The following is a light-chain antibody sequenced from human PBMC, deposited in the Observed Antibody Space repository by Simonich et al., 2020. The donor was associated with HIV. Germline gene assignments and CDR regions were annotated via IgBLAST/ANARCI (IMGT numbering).Light chain of an antibody. CDR3: QQYNDWPT. CDR2: GAS. Sequence: EKVMTQSPATLSVSPGERATLSCRASQRVSSNLAWYQQKPGQAPRLLIFGASTRATGIPARFSGSGSGTEFTLTISSMQSEDFAVYSCQQYNDWPTFGGGTKVEIK. CDR1: QRVSSN. V-gene: IGKV3-15*01. J-gene: IGKJ4*01.